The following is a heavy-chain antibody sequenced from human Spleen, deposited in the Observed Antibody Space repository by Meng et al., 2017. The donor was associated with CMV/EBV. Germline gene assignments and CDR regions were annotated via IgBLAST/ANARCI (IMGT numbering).Heavy chain of an antibody. CDR3: AKESPPVAAKNAVDY. CDR1: GFTFSDYG. CDR2: IWYDGSYK. Sequence: GESLKISCAASGFTFSDYGMHWVRQAPGKGLEWAAFIWYDGSYKFYPDSVKGRFTISRDDSQKTLFLQMNSLTPEDTAVYYCAKESPPVAAKNAVDYWGQGTLVTVSS. J-gene: IGHJ4*02. V-gene: IGHV3-30*02. D-gene: IGHD6-19*01.